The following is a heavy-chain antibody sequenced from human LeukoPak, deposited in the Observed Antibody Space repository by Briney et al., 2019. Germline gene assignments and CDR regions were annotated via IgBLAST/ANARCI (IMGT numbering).Heavy chain of an antibody. CDR2: IYYSGST. Sequence: SEALSLTRTVSGGSLSSYYWSWIRQPPGKGREWIGYIYYSGSTNYNPSLKSRVTISVDTSKDQFSLKLSSVTAADTAVYYCARVKYYGSGSYDSYYYYGMDVWGQGTTVTVSS. D-gene: IGHD3-10*01. CDR3: ARVKYYGSGSYDSYYYYGMDV. V-gene: IGHV4-59*01. J-gene: IGHJ6*02. CDR1: GGSLSSYY.